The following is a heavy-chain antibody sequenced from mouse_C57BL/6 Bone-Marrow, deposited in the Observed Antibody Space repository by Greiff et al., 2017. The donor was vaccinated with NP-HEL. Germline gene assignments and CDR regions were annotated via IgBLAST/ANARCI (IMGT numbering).Heavy chain of an antibody. CDR2: IRNKANGYTT. V-gene: IGHV7-3*01. J-gene: IGHJ1*01. D-gene: IGHD1-1*01. Sequence: EVKLLESGGGLVQPGGSLSLSCAASGFTFTDYYMSWVRQPPGKALEWLGFIRNKANGYTTEYSASVKGRFTISRDNSQSILYLQMNALRAEDSATYYCARDGYGGYFDVWGAGTTVTVSA. CDR1: GFTFTDYY. CDR3: ARDGYGGYFDV.